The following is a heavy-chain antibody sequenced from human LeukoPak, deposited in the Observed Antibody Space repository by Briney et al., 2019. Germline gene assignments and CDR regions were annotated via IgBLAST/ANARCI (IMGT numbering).Heavy chain of an antibody. V-gene: IGHV3-21*01. J-gene: IGHJ3*01. Sequence: PGGSLRLSCAASGFTFSAYSMNWVRQAPGKGREWVSFISSTSSYIYYADLVKGRFTISRDKDKNSLYLHMNSLRAEDTAVYYCARDSVGPFRRSPTNAFDVWGQGTMVTVSS. CDR3: ARDSVGPFRRSPTNAFDV. CDR2: ISSTSSYI. CDR1: GFTFSAYS. D-gene: IGHD4-23*01.